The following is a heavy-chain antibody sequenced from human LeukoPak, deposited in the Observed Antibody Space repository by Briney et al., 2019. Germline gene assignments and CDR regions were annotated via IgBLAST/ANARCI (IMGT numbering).Heavy chain of an antibody. J-gene: IGHJ4*01. CDR2: IYSGGST. Sequence: GGSLRLSCAASGFTFSSNYMSWVRQAPGKGLEWVSVIYSGGSTYYSDSVKGRFTIYRDNSKNTLYLQMNSLRAEDTAVYYCAREAPSGYDYLDYWGQGTLVTVSS. D-gene: IGHD5-12*01. V-gene: IGHV3-53*01. CDR1: GFTFSSNY. CDR3: AREAPSGYDYLDY.